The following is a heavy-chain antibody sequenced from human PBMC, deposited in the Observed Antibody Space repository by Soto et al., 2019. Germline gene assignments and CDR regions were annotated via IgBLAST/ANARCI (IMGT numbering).Heavy chain of an antibody. J-gene: IGHJ4*02. D-gene: IGHD2-21*02. V-gene: IGHV3-30*04. CDR3: AREPYGDSQYFDY. Sequence: DKGLEWVAVVSFEGKVTYYADSVKGRFTVSRDISKNTIYLQANSLRPEDTAVYYCAREPYGDSQYFDYWGQATPLTV. CDR2: VSFEGKVT.